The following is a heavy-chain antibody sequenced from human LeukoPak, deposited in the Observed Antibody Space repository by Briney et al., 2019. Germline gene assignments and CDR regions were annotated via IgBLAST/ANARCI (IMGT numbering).Heavy chain of an antibody. V-gene: IGHV3-33*01. CDR3: ARDPHGDYVLDY. D-gene: IGHD4-17*01. CDR1: GFTFSSYG. J-gene: IGHJ4*02. Sequence: PGRSLRLSCAASGFTFSSYGMHWVRQAPGKGLEWVAVIWYDGSNKYYADSVKGRFTISRDNSKNTLYLQMNSLRAEDTAVYYCARDPHGDYVLDYWGQGTLVTVSS. CDR2: IWYDGSNK.